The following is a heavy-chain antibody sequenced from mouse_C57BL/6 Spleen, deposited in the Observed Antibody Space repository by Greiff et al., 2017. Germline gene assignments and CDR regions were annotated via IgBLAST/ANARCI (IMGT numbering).Heavy chain of an antibody. Sequence: QVQLQQPGAELVKPGASVKLSCKASGYTFTSYWMHWVKQRPGRGLEWVGRIDTNSGGTKYNEKFKSKATVTVDKPSSTSYMQLSILTSEDSAVYYCAPYDGYYLPLGVWGTGTTVTVSS. CDR2: IDTNSGGT. D-gene: IGHD2-3*01. CDR3: APYDGYYLPLGV. J-gene: IGHJ1*03. CDR1: GYTFTSYW. V-gene: IGHV1-72*01.